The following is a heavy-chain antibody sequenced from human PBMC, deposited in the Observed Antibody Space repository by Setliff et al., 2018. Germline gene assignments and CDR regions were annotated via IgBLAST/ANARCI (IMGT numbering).Heavy chain of an antibody. Sequence: PSETLSLTCTVSGYSVNSGNYCWNWIRQPPGKGLEWIGCIYYSGTTNYNPSLKRLATISLDTSKNQFSLKLTSVTAADTAVYYCARDLGHGGDSDYWGQGILVTVSS. CDR1: GYSVNSGNYC. CDR3: ARDLGHGGDSDY. D-gene: IGHD2-21*02. J-gene: IGHJ4*02. CDR2: IYYSGTT. V-gene: IGHV4-61*01.